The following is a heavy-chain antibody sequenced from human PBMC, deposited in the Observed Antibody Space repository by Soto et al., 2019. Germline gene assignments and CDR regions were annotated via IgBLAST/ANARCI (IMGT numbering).Heavy chain of an antibody. Sequence: QVQLQESGPGLVKPSQTLSLTCTFSVGSSSSGGYYWNWIRQHPGKGLEWIGYIYYSGSTYYNPSLKSRVSISVDTSKNQFSLKLSSVTDEDTAVYYCAREPLTWGQGTLVTVSS. CDR3: AREPLT. J-gene: IGHJ4*02. V-gene: IGHV4-31*03. CDR2: IYYSGST. CDR1: VGSSSSGGYY.